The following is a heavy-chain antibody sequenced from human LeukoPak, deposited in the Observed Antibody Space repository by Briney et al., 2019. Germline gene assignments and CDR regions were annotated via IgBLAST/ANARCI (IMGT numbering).Heavy chain of an antibody. CDR1: GGSFSGYY. V-gene: IGHV4-34*01. J-gene: IGHJ1*01. Sequence: SETLSLTCAVYGGSFSGYYWSWIRPPPGKGLEWIGEINHSGSTNYNPSLKSRVTISVDTSKNQFPLKLSSLTAADTAVYYCARGPPTVTRKKQQRTFLDYFQHWGQGTLVTVSS. D-gene: IGHD4-17*01. CDR3: ARGPPTVTRKKQQRTFLDYFQH. CDR2: INHSGST.